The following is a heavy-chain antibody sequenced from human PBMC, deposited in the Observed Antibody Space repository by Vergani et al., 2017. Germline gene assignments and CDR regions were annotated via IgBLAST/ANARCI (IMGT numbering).Heavy chain of an antibody. J-gene: IGHJ4*02. CDR2: IGGSGGST. D-gene: IGHD4-23*01. CDR1: GFTFSSYA. CDR3: AKDLLSTTVGYFDY. V-gene: IGHV3-23*01. Sequence: EVQLLESGGGLVQPGGSLRLSCAASGFTFSSYAMSWVRQAPGKGLEWVSSIGGSGGSTYYADSVKGRFTISRDNSRNTLYLQMNSLRAEDTAVYYCAKDLLSTTVGYFDYWGQGTLVTXSS.